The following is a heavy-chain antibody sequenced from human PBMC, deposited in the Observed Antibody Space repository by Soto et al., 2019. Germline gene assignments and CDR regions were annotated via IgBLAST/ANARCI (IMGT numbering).Heavy chain of an antibody. CDR1: GGSINTHY. CDR3: AKWAIAASPNWFDP. Sequence: SETLSLTCTVSGGSINTHYWSWIRQPPGKGLEWIGYSHSSGYSHYNPSLKSRVTISRDNSKNTLYLQMNSLRAEDTAVYYCAKWAIAASPNWFDPWGQGTLVTVSS. D-gene: IGHD6-6*01. J-gene: IGHJ5*02. CDR2: SHSSGYS. V-gene: IGHV4-4*08.